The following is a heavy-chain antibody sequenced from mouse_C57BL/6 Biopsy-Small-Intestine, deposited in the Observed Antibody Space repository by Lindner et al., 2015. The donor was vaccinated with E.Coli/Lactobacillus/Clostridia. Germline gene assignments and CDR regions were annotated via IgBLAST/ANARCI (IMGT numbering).Heavy chain of an antibody. CDR3: ARWTYDYDEGWYFDV. CDR2: IYPREGST. J-gene: IGHJ1*03. D-gene: IGHD2-4*01. V-gene: IGHV1-85*01. CDR1: GYTFTSHD. Sequence: VQLRESGPDLVKPGASVKLSCKASGYTFTSHDINWVKQRPGQGLEWIGWIYPREGSTKYNEKFKGKATLTVDTSSSTANMELHSLTSEDSAVYFCARWTYDYDEGWYFDVRGTGTTVTVSS.